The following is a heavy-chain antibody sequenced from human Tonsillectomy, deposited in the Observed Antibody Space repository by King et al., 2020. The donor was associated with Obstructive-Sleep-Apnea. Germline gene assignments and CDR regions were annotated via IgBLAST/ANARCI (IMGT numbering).Heavy chain of an antibody. CDR2: IHPDDSDT. D-gene: IGHD1-14*01. J-gene: IGHJ6*02. CDR3: ARGSTTRFYDSYFGMDV. CDR1: GYTFTTHW. Sequence: VQLVESGAEVKKPGESLKISCQGSGYTFTTHWIAWVRQRPGKGLECMGIIHPDDSDTRYSPSFQGQVTISADKSINTAYLQWNSLKASDTAMYYCARGSTTRFYDSYFGMDVWGPGTTVAVS. V-gene: IGHV5-51*01.